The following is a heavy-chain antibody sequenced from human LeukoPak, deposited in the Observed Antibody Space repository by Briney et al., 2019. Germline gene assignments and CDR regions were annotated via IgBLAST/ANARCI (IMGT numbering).Heavy chain of an antibody. J-gene: IGHJ4*02. D-gene: IGHD3-9*01. CDR1: GFTFSSYS. V-gene: IGHV3-21*01. Sequence: GGSLRLSCAASGFTFSSYSMNWVRQAPGKGLEWVSSISSSSSYIYYADSVKGRFTISRDNAKNSLYLQMNSLRAEDTAVYYCARVPYDILTGEEGYWGQGTRVTVSS. CDR2: ISSSSSYI. CDR3: ARVPYDILTGEEGY.